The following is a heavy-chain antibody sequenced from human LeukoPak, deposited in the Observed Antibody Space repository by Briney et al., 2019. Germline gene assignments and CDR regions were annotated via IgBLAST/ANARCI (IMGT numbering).Heavy chain of an antibody. J-gene: IGHJ5*02. CDR2: ISNSGTT. V-gene: IGHV4-59*01. CDR3: ARVVRGAWTSNCFDP. Sequence: SETLSLTCAVSGGSINDYYWTWIRQAPGKGLEWIGYISNSGTTDYNPSLKSRVTMSADTSQNEFSLKLTSVTAADTAMYYCARVVRGAWTSNCFDPWGQGALVTVSS. CDR1: GGSINDYY. D-gene: IGHD3-10*02.